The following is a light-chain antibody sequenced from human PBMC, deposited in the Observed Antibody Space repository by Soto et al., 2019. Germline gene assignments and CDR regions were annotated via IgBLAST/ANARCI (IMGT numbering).Light chain of an antibody. Sequence: QSVLTQPPSVSGSPGQSVTISCNGTRSDVGSYNRVSRYQQPPGTSPKLMIYEVSNLPSGVPDRFSGSKSGNTASLTISGLQAEDEAEDCCSSFTRSSTYVFGTGTKLNVL. CDR1: RSDVGSYNR. CDR2: EVS. V-gene: IGLV2-18*02. J-gene: IGLJ1*01. CDR3: SSFTRSSTYV.